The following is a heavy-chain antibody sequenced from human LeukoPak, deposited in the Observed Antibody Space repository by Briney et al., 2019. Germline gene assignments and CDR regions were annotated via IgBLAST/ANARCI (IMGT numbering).Heavy chain of an antibody. CDR1: GFTLSDYH. Sequence: GGSLRLSCAVSGFTLSDYHMNWIRQAPGKGLEWVSYISARGAAIYYADSVKGRFTISRDDPDNSLYLQMNSLSAEDTAIYYCARDLPNWGLDPWGQGTLVTVSS. V-gene: IGHV3-11*01. CDR2: ISARGAAI. J-gene: IGHJ5*02. CDR3: ARDLPNWGLDP. D-gene: IGHD7-27*01.